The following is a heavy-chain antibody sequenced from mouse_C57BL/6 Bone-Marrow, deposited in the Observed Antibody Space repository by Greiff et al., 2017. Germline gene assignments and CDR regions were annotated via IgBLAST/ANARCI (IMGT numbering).Heavy chain of an antibody. J-gene: IGHJ4*01. CDR2: IYPGSGST. Sequence: QVQLQQSGAELVKPGASVKMSCKASGYTFTSYWITWVKQRPGQGLEWIGDIYPGSGSTNYNEKFKSKATLTGDTSSSTAYMQLSSLTSEDSAVYYCARRGYHIYAMDYWGQGTSVTVSS. CDR1: GYTFTSYW. D-gene: IGHD3-1*01. CDR3: ARRGYHIYAMDY. V-gene: IGHV1-55*01.